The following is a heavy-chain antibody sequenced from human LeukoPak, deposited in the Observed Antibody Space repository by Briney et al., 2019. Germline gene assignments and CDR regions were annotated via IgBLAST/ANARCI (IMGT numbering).Heavy chain of an antibody. CDR1: GGSISSYY. D-gene: IGHD3-10*01. Sequence: SETLSLTCTVSGGSISSYYWSWIRQPPGKGLEWIGYIYYSGSTNYNPSLKSRVTISVDTSKNQFSLKLSSVTAADTAVYYCARGSIRFGGEDYWSQGTLVTVSS. V-gene: IGHV4-59*01. J-gene: IGHJ4*02. CDR3: ARGSIRFGGEDY. CDR2: IYYSGST.